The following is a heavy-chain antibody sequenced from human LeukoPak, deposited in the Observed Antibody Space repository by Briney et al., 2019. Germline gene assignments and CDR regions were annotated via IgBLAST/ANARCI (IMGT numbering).Heavy chain of an antibody. Sequence: GGSLRLSCAASGFTFSSYWMHWVRQAPGKGLVWVSRIDTDGSSTSYADSVKGRFTISRDNAKNTLYLQMSSLRAEDTAVYYCILAAAGTEFDSWGQGTLVTVSS. D-gene: IGHD6-13*01. J-gene: IGHJ4*02. CDR3: ILAAAGTEFDS. CDR2: IDTDGSST. V-gene: IGHV3-74*01. CDR1: GFTFSSYW.